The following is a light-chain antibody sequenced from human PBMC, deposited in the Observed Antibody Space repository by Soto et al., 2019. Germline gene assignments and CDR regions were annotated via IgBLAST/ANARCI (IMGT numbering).Light chain of an antibody. V-gene: IGKV1-39*01. CDR2: AAS. CDR3: QQSYDTLWT. Sequence: IHMVLSPSSLSASVGDSVSITCRASQNISTFLNWYQQKPGKAPKLLIYAASSLQSGVPSRFSGSGSGTDFTLTISSLQPEDFATYYCQQSYDTLWTFGQGTKVDIK. CDR1: QNISTF. J-gene: IGKJ1*01.